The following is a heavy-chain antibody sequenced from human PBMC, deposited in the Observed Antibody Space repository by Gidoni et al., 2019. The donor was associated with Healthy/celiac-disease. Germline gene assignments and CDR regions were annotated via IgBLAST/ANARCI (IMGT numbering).Heavy chain of an antibody. D-gene: IGHD3-16*01. Sequence: EVQLVESGGGLVKPGGSLRLSGAASGFTVSSNYMSWVRQAPGKGLEWGSVIYSGGSTNDADSVKGRFTISRDNSKNTLYLQMNSLRAEDTAVYYCAGGPSYYYGMDVWGQGTTVTVSS. V-gene: IGHV3-66*02. CDR2: IYSGGST. CDR1: GFTVSSNY. J-gene: IGHJ6*02. CDR3: AGGPSYYYGMDV.